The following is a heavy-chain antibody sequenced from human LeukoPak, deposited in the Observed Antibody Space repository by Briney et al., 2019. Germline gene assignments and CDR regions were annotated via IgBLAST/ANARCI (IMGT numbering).Heavy chain of an antibody. J-gene: IGHJ4*02. D-gene: IGHD3-22*01. CDR3: ARGLRDYYDSSGYYYDAYFDY. V-gene: IGHV4-31*03. CDR1: GGSISSGGYY. CDR2: IYYSGST. Sequence: SQTLSLTCTVSGGSISSGGYYWSWIRQHPGKGLEWIGYIYYSGSTYYNPSLKSRVTISVDTSKNQFSLKLSSVTAADTAVYYCARGLRDYYDSSGYYYDAYFDYWGQGTLVTVSS.